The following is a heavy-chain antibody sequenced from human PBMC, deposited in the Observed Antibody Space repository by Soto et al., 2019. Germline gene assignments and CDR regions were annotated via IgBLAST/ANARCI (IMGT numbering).Heavy chain of an antibody. Sequence: QVQLVQSGAEVKKPGSSVKVSCNTSGGTFNSFAISWVRQAPGQGLEWMGGVIPNFETTYYAQKFQGRLTIAADEATATDYMGLSSLRSEDPALYYCARDQGLYVHTGLVIDYYGMDVWGQGTTVTVSS. CDR3: ARDQGLYVHTGLVIDYYGMDV. D-gene: IGHD3-9*01. CDR2: VIPNFETT. V-gene: IGHV1-69*01. CDR1: GGTFNSFA. J-gene: IGHJ6*02.